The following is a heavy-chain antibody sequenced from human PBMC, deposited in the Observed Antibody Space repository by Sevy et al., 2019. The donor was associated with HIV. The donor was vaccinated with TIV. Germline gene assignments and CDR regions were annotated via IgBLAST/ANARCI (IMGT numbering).Heavy chain of an antibody. D-gene: IGHD4-17*01. Sequence: GGSLRLSCAASGFTFTNYAMSWVRQAPGKGLEWVSYISNSGTSMYYSDSVKGRFTISRDNARNSLYLQMNGLGAEDTAVYYCARDLPPSATTVAHFDCWGQGTLVTVSS. CDR3: ARDLPPSATTVAHFDC. J-gene: IGHJ4*02. CDR1: GFTFTNYA. CDR2: ISNSGTSM. V-gene: IGHV3-48*03.